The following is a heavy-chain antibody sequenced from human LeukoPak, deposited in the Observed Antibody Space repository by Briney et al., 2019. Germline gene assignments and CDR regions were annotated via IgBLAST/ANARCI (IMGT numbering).Heavy chain of an antibody. J-gene: IGHJ6*03. V-gene: IGHV4-4*07. CDR2: IYTSGST. D-gene: IGHD6-13*01. CDR1: GGSISSYY. Sequence: SETLSLTCTVSGGSISSYYWSWIRQPAGKGLEWIGRIYTSGSTNYNPSLKSRVTMSVDTSKNQFSLKLSSVTAADTAVYYCARGEQLVRDYYYMDVWGKGTTVTISS. CDR3: ARGEQLVRDYYYMDV.